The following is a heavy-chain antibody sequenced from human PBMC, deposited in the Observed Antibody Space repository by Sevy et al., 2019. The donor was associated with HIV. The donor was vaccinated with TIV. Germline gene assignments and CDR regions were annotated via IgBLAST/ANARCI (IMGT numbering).Heavy chain of an antibody. Sequence: GGSLRLSCGASGFTFSTYWMHWVRQAPGKGLVWVARIYRDGSSIRYADFVKGRFTISRDNSKNTLYVQMNSLRAEDTAVYYCARDDGYSINWYPGYWGQGTLVTVSS. CDR3: ARDDGYSINWYPGY. D-gene: IGHD6-13*01. J-gene: IGHJ4*02. V-gene: IGHV3-74*01. CDR1: GFTFSTYW. CDR2: IYRDGSSI.